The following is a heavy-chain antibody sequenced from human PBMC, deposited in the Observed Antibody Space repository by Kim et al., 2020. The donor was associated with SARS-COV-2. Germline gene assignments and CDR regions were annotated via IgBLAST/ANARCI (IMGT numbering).Heavy chain of an antibody. J-gene: IGHJ4*02. Sequence: TEYAASVKGRFTISRDDSKSIAYLQMNSLKTEDTAVYYCTRATWVSGLDYWGQGTLVTVSS. D-gene: IGHD6-13*01. V-gene: IGHV3-49*02. CDR3: TRATWVSGLDY. CDR2: T.